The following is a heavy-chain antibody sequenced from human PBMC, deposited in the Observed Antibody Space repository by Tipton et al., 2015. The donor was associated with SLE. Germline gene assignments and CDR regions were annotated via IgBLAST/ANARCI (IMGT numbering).Heavy chain of an antibody. D-gene: IGHD2-2*03. CDR1: GGSISGHY. CDR2: VSPRWSS. V-gene: IGHV4-59*11. Sequence: TLSLTCTVSGGSISGHYWSWVRQSPGKGLEWLGYVSPRWSSSNNPSLESRVTISVDTSKNQLSLTLSSVTAADTAVYYCARDQRYGYFDYWGQGTLVIVSS. CDR3: ARDQRYGYFDY. J-gene: IGHJ4*02.